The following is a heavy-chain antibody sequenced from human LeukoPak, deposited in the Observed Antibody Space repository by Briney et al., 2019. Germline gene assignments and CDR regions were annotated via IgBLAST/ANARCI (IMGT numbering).Heavy chain of an antibody. CDR2: ISSSSYI. Sequence: GGSLRLSCAASGFTFSSYSMNWVRQAPGKGLEWVSSISSSSYIYYADSVKGRFTISRDNAKNSLYLQMNSLRAEDTAVYYCARGLPDTAMVIDYWGQGTLVTVSS. V-gene: IGHV3-21*01. CDR1: GFTFSSYS. J-gene: IGHJ4*02. CDR3: ARGLPDTAMVIDY. D-gene: IGHD5-18*01.